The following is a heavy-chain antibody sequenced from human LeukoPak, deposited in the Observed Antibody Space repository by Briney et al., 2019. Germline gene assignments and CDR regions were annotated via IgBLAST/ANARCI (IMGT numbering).Heavy chain of an antibody. Sequence: GGSLRLSCSASGFNFSSYGMHWVRQAPGKGLEWVAVISYDGSNKYYADSVKGRFTISRDNSKNTLYLQMNSLRAEDTAVYYCAKDAPIGSGSYYNPFDYWGQGTLVTVSS. CDR1: GFNFSSYG. CDR3: AKDAPIGSGSYYNPFDY. D-gene: IGHD3-10*01. V-gene: IGHV3-30*18. J-gene: IGHJ4*02. CDR2: ISYDGSNK.